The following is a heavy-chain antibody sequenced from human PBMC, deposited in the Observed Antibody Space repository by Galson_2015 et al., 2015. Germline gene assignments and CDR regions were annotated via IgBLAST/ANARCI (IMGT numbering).Heavy chain of an antibody. J-gene: IGHJ6*02. CDR2: LYYTGST. CDR1: GGSISSSSYY. D-gene: IGHD3-16*01. CDR3: ARVGYYDYVWGTRREDGMDV. V-gene: IGHV4-39*01. Sequence: SETLSLTCTVSGGSISSSSYYWGWIRQPPGKGLEWIGSLYYTGSTNYNPSLKSRVTSSVDTSKNQFSLKLSSVTAADTAVYYCARVGYYDYVWGTRREDGMDVWGQGTTVTVSS.